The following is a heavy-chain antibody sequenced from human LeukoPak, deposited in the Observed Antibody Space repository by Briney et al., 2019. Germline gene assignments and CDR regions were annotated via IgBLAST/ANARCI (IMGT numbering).Heavy chain of an antibody. D-gene: IGHD3-16*01. V-gene: IGHV3-23*01. J-gene: IGHJ3*01. Sequence: GGSLRLSCAASGFTFSNYAMSWVRQGQGTGLEWVSGISSRGGTTEYADFVKGLFTMSRDNSKNTLDLQMHSLRAEDTAIYYCAKDLKGSDDYVRGSYAVDLWGQGSTVSVSS. CDR1: GFTFSNYA. CDR3: AKDLKGSDDYVRGSYAVDL. CDR2: ISSRGGTT.